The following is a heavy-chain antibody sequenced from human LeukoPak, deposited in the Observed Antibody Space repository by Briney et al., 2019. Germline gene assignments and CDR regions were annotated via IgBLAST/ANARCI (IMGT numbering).Heavy chain of an antibody. Sequence: GGSLRLSCAASGFTFGSYAMSWVRQAPGKGLEWVSAISGSGGSTYYADSVKGRFTISRDNSKNTLYLQMNSLRAEDTAVYYCAKGIVTGWKQQLGYFDYWGQGTLVTVSS. CDR3: AKGIVTGWKQQLGYFDY. D-gene: IGHD6-13*01. J-gene: IGHJ4*02. CDR2: ISGSGGST. CDR1: GFTFGSYA. V-gene: IGHV3-23*01.